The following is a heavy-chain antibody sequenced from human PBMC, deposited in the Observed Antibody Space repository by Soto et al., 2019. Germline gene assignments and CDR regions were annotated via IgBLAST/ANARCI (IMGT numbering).Heavy chain of an antibody. Sequence: GGSLRLSCAASGFTFSSYSMNWVRQAPGKGLEWVSYISSSSSTIYYADSVKGRFTISRDNAKNSLYLQMNSLRDEDTAVYYCAVDQRREDYYDSSSYGDYDYWGQGTLVTVSS. CDR2: ISSSSSTI. CDR3: AVDQRREDYYDSSSYGDYDY. CDR1: GFTFSSYS. J-gene: IGHJ4*02. D-gene: IGHD3-22*01. V-gene: IGHV3-48*02.